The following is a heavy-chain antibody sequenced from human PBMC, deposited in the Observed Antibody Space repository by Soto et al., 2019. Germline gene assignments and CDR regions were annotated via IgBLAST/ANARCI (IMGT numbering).Heavy chain of an antibody. CDR1: GYTFTSYD. V-gene: IGHV1-8*01. CDR3: TSWGRSGWDTGFY. J-gene: IGHJ4*02. D-gene: IGHD6-19*01. Sequence: QVQLVQSGAEVKKPGASVKVSCKASGYTFTSYDMNWVRQAPGQGLEWLGRMNPSNGKVDYGQDFQGRVTMTRDTSVSTAYMELTSLRSEDTAVYYCTSWGRSGWDTGFYWGQGTLVTVSS. CDR2: MNPSNGKV.